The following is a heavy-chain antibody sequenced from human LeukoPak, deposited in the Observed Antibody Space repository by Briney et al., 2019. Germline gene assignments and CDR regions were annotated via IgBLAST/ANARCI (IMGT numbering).Heavy chain of an antibody. CDR3: ARDSEYGDYVDY. D-gene: IGHD4-17*01. J-gene: IGHJ4*02. CDR2: INAGNGNT. V-gene: IGHV1-3*01. Sequence: GASVKVSCKASGYIFTRYGISWVRQAPGQRLEWMGWINAGNGNTKYSQKFQGRVTITRDTSASTAYMELSSLRSEDTAVYYCARDSEYGDYVDYWGQGTLVTVSS. CDR1: GYIFTRYG.